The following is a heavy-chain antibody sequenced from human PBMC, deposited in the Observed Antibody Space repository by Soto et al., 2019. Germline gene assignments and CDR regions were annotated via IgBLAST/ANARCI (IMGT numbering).Heavy chain of an antibody. CDR3: ARLTDCSGGSCYSNYYYGMDV. CDR2: INAGNGNT. D-gene: IGHD2-15*01. CDR1: GYTFTSYA. V-gene: IGHV1-3*01. Sequence: ASVKVSCKASGYTFTSYAMHWVRQAPGQRLEWMGWINAGNGNTKYSQKFQGRVTITRDTSASTAYMELSSLRSEDTAVYYCARLTDCSGGSCYSNYYYGMDVWGQGTTVTVSS. J-gene: IGHJ6*02.